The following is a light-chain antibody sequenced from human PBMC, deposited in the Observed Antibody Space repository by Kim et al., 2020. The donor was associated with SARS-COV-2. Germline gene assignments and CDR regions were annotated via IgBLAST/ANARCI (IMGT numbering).Light chain of an antibody. CDR2: DVD. Sequence: GRSITISCTRTNADIGAFDYVSWYQQLPDKVPKLIIYDVDKRPSGISVRFSGSKSGNTASLTVSGLQPEDEADYYCASHTTDNTWVFGGGTKVTVL. J-gene: IGLJ3*02. CDR3: ASHTTDNTWV. V-gene: IGLV2-14*03. CDR1: NADIGAFDY.